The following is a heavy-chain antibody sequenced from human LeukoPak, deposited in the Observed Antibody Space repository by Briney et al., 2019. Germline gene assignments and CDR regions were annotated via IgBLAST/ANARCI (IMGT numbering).Heavy chain of an antibody. CDR1: GYTFTRYG. D-gene: IGHD3-10*01. V-gene: IGHV1-18*01. J-gene: IGHJ4*02. Sequence: ASVKVSCKASGYTFTRYGISWVRQAPGQGLEWMGWISAYNGNTNYAQKLQGRVTMTTDTSTSTADMGLRRLRSDNAAVYYCARLGTAGILDYWSRETLVTVPA. CDR2: ISAYNGNT. CDR3: ARLGTAGILDY.